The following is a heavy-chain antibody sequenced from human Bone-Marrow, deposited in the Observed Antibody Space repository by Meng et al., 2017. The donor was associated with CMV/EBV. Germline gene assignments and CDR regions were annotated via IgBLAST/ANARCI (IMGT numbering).Heavy chain of an antibody. V-gene: IGHV3-13*01. CDR2: IGTAGDT. CDR1: GFTFSSYD. CDR3: ARAPGDY. Sequence: ETLSLTCAASGFTFSSYDMHWVRQATGKGLEWVSAIGTAGDTYYPGSVKGRFTISRENAKNSLYLQMNSLRAGDTAVYYCARAPGDYWGQGTLVTASS. J-gene: IGHJ4*02.